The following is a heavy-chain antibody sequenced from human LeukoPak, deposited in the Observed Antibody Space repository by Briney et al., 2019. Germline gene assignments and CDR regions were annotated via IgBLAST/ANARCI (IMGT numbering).Heavy chain of an antibody. J-gene: IGHJ4*02. CDR2: IRYDGSNK. V-gene: IGHV3-30*02. CDR3: AKDMGYYDSSGYYYQDY. CDR1: GFTFSSYW. D-gene: IGHD3-22*01. Sequence: GGSLRLSCAASGFTFSSYWMHWVRQAPGKGLEWVAFIRYDGSNKYYADSVKGRFTISRDNSKNTLYLQMNSLRAEDTAVYYCAKDMGYYDSSGYYYQDYWGQGTLVTVSS.